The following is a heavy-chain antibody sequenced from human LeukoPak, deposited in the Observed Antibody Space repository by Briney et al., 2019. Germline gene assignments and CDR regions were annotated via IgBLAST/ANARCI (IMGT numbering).Heavy chain of an antibody. Sequence: GSLRLSCAASGFTFSSYSMNWVRQAPGKGLEWVSSISSSSSYIYYADSVKGRFTISRDNAKNSLYLQMNSLRAEDTAVYYCASAVQLERRGNDYWGQGTLVTVSS. CDR1: GFTFSSYS. J-gene: IGHJ4*02. D-gene: IGHD1-1*01. CDR2: ISSSSSYI. CDR3: ASAVQLERRGNDY. V-gene: IGHV3-21*01.